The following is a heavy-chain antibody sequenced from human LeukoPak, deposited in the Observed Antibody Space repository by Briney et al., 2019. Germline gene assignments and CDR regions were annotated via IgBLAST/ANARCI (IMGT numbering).Heavy chain of an antibody. V-gene: IGHV3-30*04. J-gene: IGHJ4*02. D-gene: IGHD3-22*01. CDR2: ISYDGSNK. CDR1: GFTFSSYA. Sequence: GGSLRLSCAASGFTFSSYAMHWVRQAPGKGLEWVAVISYDGSNKYYADSVKGRFTISRDNSKNTLYLQMNSLRAEDTAVYYCARDPALVVVMWGYFDYWGQGTLVTVSS. CDR3: ARDPALVVVMWGYFDY.